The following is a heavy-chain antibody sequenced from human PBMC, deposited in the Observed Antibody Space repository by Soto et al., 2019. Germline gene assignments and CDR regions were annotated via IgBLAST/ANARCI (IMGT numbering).Heavy chain of an antibody. J-gene: IGHJ4*02. CDR3: ARETGGLGGEYDY. D-gene: IGHD7-27*01. Sequence: QVQLVQSGAEVKNPGASVKVSCKTSGYTFTKYGVGWVRQVPGQGLEWMGWISGSSGNANYAEKVQGRITLTTDTSTSTAYIELRRLRASDTAVYYCARETGGLGGEYDYWGQGTMVIVSS. V-gene: IGHV1-18*01. CDR1: GYTFTKYG. CDR2: ISGSSGNA.